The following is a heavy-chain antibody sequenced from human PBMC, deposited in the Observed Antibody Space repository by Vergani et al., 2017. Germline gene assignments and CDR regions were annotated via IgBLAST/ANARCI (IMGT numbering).Heavy chain of an antibody. Sequence: EVQLLESGGGLVQPGGSLRLSCAASGFTFSSYAMSWVRQAPGKGLEWVSAISGSGGSTYYADSVKGRFTISRDNSKNTLYLQMNRLRAEDTAVYYCAKDRYCSGGSCYSTDYWGQGTLVTVSS. D-gene: IGHD2-15*01. J-gene: IGHJ4*02. CDR1: GFTFSSYA. CDR3: AKDRYCSGGSCYSTDY. V-gene: IGHV3-23*01. CDR2: ISGSGGST.